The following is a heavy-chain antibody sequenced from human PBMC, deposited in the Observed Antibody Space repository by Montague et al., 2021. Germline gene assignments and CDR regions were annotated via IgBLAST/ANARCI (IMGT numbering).Heavy chain of an antibody. J-gene: IGHJ5*02. CDR2: ICYNGST. D-gene: IGHD2-15*01. V-gene: IGHV4-39*01. Sequence: SETLSLTCTVSGGSTSSTSYYWGWIRQPPGKELEFIGVICYNGSTYHNPSLKSRVTVSIDTSKNQFSLKLISVTAADTAVYFCARSLYCKGGSCYSGFDPWGQGTLVTVSS. CDR1: GGSTSSTSYY. CDR3: ARSLYCKGGSCYSGFDP.